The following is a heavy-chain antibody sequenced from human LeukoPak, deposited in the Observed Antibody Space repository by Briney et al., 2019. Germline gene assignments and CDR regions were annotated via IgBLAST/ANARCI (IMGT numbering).Heavy chain of an antibody. CDR2: IYDSGST. V-gene: IGHV4-30-4*01. D-gene: IGHD2-15*01. CDR3: ARDCSGGSCYGAFDI. Sequence: PSETLSLTCTVSGASIRSGDYYWSWIRQPPGKGLEWIGYIYDSGSTYYNPSLKSRITISVDTSENRFSLKLSSVSATDTAVYYCARDCSGGSCYGAFDIWGQGTMVTVSS. J-gene: IGHJ3*02. CDR1: GASIRSGDYY.